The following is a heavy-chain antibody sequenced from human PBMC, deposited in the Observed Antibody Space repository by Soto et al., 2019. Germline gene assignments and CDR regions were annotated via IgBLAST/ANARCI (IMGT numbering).Heavy chain of an antibody. CDR1: GFIFGNYD. CDR2: IGTGGDK. CDR3: ARGQRGYGSGSLAAFQI. D-gene: IGHD3-10*01. J-gene: IGHJ3*02. Sequence: EVQLVESGGGLVQPGGSLRLSCAASGFIFGNYDMQWIRQGPGNAPEWVSTIGTGGDKYYSASVKGRFAISRENAKNTLYLEMHSLSAGDSAVYYCARGQRGYGSGSLAAFQILGQGTMVTVSS. V-gene: IGHV3-13*01.